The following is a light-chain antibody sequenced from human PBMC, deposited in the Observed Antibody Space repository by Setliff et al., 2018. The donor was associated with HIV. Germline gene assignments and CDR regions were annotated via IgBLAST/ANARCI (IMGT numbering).Light chain of an antibody. CDR3: SSKAGGSTFFV. Sequence: QSALTQPASVSGSPGQSIAISCTGTSNDIGGFDYVSWYQQHPGKAPKLVIYDVIKRPAGVSDRFSAFKSGNTASLTISGLQAEDEADYYCSSKAGGSTFFVFGTGTKVTVL. V-gene: IGLV2-14*03. CDR1: SNDIGGFDY. CDR2: DVI. J-gene: IGLJ1*01.